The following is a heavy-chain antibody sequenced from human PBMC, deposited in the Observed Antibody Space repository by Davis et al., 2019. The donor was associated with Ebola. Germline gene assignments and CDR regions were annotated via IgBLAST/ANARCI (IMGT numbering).Heavy chain of an antibody. CDR1: GGSIISSSSY. Sequence: MPSETLSLTCTVSGGSIISSSSYWSWIRQPPGKGLEWIGYIYYSGSTNYNPSLKSRVTISVDTSKNQFSLKLSSLTAADTAVYYCARTYDSSTFDYWGQGTLVTVSS. CDR2: IYYSGST. D-gene: IGHD3-22*01. V-gene: IGHV4-61*01. CDR3: ARTYDSSTFDY. J-gene: IGHJ4*02.